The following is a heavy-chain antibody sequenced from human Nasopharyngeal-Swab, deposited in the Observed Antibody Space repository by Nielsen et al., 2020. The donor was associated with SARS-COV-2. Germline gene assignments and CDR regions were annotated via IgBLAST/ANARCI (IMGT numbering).Heavy chain of an antibody. J-gene: IGHJ4*02. Sequence: GGSLRLSCAASGFTFSSFGMHWVRQAPGKGLEWLGHSRVKANSYSAEYAASVTGRFTFSREESRNLLYLQMNSLTTEDTAVYYCARAGICYNDWCGSYDSWGQGTLVTVSS. CDR3: ARAGICYNDWCGSYDS. CDR1: GFTFSSFG. CDR2: SRVKANSYSA. D-gene: IGHD3-9*01. V-gene: IGHV3-72*01.